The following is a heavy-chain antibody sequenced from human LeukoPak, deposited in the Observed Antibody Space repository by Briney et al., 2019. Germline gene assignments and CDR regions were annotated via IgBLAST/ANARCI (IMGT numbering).Heavy chain of an antibody. D-gene: IGHD6-13*01. CDR1: GGTFSSYA. V-gene: IGHV1-69*05. CDR3: ARDLEKYSSSWYGGDY. Sequence: SSVKVSCKASGGTFSSYAISWVRQAPGQGLEWMGRIIPIFGTANYAQKFQGRVTITTDESTSTAYMEPSSLRSEDTAVYYCARDLEKYSSSWYGGDYWGQGTLVTVSS. CDR2: IIPIFGTA. J-gene: IGHJ4*02.